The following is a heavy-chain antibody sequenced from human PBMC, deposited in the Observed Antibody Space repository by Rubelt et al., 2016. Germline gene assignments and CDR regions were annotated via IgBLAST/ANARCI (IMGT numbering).Heavy chain of an antibody. V-gene: IGHV3-30*18. CDR1: GFTFSSYG. CDR2: ISYDGSNK. D-gene: IGHD6-19*01. Sequence: QVQLVESGGGVVQPGRSLRLSCAASGFTFSSYGMHWVRQAPGKGLEWVAVISYDGSNKYYADSVKGRFTISRDNSKNTLYLHMNSLRAEDTAVYYCAKEVAVAGTLDYWGQGTLVTVSS. CDR3: AKEVAVAGTLDY. J-gene: IGHJ4*02.